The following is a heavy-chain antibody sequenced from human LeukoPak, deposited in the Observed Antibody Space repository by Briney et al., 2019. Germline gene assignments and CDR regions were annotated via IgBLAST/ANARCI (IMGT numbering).Heavy chain of an antibody. CDR3: ASFTYYYDSSGYYVS. Sequence: SETLSLTCTVSGGSISSYYWSWIRQPPGGGLEWIGYIYYSGCTNYNPSLKSRVTISVDTSKNQFSLKLSSVTAADTAVYYCASFTYYYDSSGYYVSWGQGTLVTVSS. J-gene: IGHJ4*02. V-gene: IGHV4-59*08. CDR1: GGSISSYY. CDR2: IYYSGCT. D-gene: IGHD3-22*01.